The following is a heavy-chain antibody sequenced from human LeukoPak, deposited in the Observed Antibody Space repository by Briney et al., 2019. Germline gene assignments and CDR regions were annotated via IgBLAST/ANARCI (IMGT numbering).Heavy chain of an antibody. CDR2: ISGSGGST. J-gene: IGHJ4*02. Sequence: GGSLRLSCAASGFTFSSYGMSWVRQAPGKGLEWVSGISGSGGSTYYADSVKGRFTISRDNSKNTLYLQMNSLRAEDTAVYYCAKLGCSSTSCFWGQGTLVTVSS. D-gene: IGHD2-2*01. CDR3: AKLGCSSTSCF. V-gene: IGHV3-23*01. CDR1: GFTFSSYG.